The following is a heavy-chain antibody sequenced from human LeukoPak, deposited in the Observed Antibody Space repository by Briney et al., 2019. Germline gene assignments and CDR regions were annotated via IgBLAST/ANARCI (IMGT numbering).Heavy chain of an antibody. J-gene: IGHJ2*01. D-gene: IGHD2-21*01. CDR3: VRDYSWSFDL. V-gene: IGHV3-48*02. CDR1: GFTFSNYG. CDR2: IRSSGTAT. Sequence: SGGSLRLSCEASGFTFSNYGMHWVRQGPGEGLEWISYIRSSGTATFYADSVKGRFTTSRDSAGKSLYLQMNSLRDGDTAVYYCVRDYSWSFDLWGRGTPVTVSS.